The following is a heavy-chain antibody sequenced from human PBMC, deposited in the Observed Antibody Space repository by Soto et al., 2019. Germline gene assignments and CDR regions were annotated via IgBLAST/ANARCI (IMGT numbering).Heavy chain of an antibody. Sequence: GGSLRLSCAASGFTFSNYAMSWVRQAPGKGLEWVSAISHSGGSTSYADSVKGRFTISRDNSKNTLYLQMNSLRAEDTAVYYCAKETVNTLTTRFDYWGQGTLVTVSS. V-gene: IGHV3-23*01. J-gene: IGHJ4*02. D-gene: IGHD4-4*01. CDR3: AKETVNTLTTRFDY. CDR2: ISHSGGST. CDR1: GFTFSNYA.